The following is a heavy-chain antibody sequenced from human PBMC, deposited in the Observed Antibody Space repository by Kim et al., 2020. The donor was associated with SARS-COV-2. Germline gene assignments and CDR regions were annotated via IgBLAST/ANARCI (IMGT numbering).Heavy chain of an antibody. V-gene: IGHV6-1*01. D-gene: IGHD1-1*01. CDR2: TYYRSNWYY. Sequence: SQTLSLTCGVSGDSVSSNSAAWNWVRQSPSRGLEWLGRTYYRSNWYYDYAVSVKSRITVNADTSKNQISLHLKSVTPEDSALYYCARQKSDNLNYGGLDVWGQGTTVTVSS. J-gene: IGHJ6*02. CDR3: ARQKSDNLNYGGLDV. CDR1: GDSVSSNSAA.